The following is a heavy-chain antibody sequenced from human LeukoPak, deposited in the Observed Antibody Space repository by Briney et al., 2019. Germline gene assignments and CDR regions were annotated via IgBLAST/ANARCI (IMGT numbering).Heavy chain of an antibody. CDR1: GGSISSYY. CDR2: IYYSGST. V-gene: IGHV4-59*01. J-gene: IGHJ5*02. Sequence: IPSETLSLTCTVSGGSISSYYWSWLRQPPGKGLEWVGYIYYSGSTNYNPSLNSRSTISVDTSKNQFSLKLSSVTAADTAVYYCARGVDTMIVVARAGDWFDPWGQGTLVTVSS. CDR3: ARGVDTMIVVARAGDWFDP. D-gene: IGHD3-22*01.